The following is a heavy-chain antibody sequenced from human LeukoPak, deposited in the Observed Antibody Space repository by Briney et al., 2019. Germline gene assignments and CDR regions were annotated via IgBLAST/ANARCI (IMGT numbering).Heavy chain of an antibody. CDR2: ISTYNGNT. CDR1: GYTFTSYY. Sequence: ASVKVSCKASGYTFTSYYMHWVRQAPGQGLEWMGWISTYNGNTNYAQKLQGRVTMTTDTSTNTAYMELRSLRSDDTAVYYCARGEHGTTWYVDYWGQGTLVTVSS. D-gene: IGHD6-13*01. J-gene: IGHJ4*02. CDR3: ARGEHGTTWYVDY. V-gene: IGHV1-18*04.